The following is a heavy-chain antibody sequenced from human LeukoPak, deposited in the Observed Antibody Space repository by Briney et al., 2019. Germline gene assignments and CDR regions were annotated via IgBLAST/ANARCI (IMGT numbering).Heavy chain of an antibody. D-gene: IGHD6-13*01. CDR2: ISYDGSNK. J-gene: IGHJ6*03. CDR1: GFTFSSYA. V-gene: IGHV3-30-3*01. Sequence: DPGRSLRLSCAASGFTFSSYAMHWVRQAPGKGLEWVAVISYDGSNKYYADSVKGRFTISRDNSKNTLYLQMNSLRAEDTAVYYCARGLSGIYSSSSPDYMDVWGKGTTVTVSS. CDR3: ARGLSGIYSSSSPDYMDV.